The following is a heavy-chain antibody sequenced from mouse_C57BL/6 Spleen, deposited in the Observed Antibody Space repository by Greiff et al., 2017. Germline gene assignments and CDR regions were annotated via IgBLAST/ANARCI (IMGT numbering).Heavy chain of an antibody. D-gene: IGHD1-1*01. J-gene: IGHJ4*01. Sequence: EVQLQQSGTVLARPGASVKMSCKTSGYTFTSYWMHWVKQRPGQGLEWRGAIYPGNSATSYNQKFKGKAKLTAVTSASTAYMELSSLTTEDSAVYYCSLTTVVATRAMDYWGQGTSVTVSS. CDR1: GYTFTSYW. CDR3: SLTTVVATRAMDY. V-gene: IGHV1-5*01. CDR2: IYPGNSAT.